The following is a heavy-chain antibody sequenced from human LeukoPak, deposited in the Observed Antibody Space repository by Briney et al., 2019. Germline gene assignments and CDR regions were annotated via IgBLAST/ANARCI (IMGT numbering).Heavy chain of an antibody. CDR1: GFTFSSYS. V-gene: IGHV3-48*01. CDR2: ISSSSSTI. D-gene: IGHD6-19*01. Sequence: GVSLRLSCAASGFTFSSYSMNWVRQAPGKGLEWVSYISSSSSTIYYADSVKGRFTISRDNSKNTLYLQMNSLRAEDTAVYYCAKAGRSGWYPGWPFDIWGQGTMVTVSS. J-gene: IGHJ3*02. CDR3: AKAGRSGWYPGWPFDI.